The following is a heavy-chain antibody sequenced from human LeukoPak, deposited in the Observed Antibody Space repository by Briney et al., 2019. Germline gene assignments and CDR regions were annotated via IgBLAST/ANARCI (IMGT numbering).Heavy chain of an antibody. D-gene: IGHD1-1*01. CDR1: GYTFTSYG. CDR2: ISAYNGNT. V-gene: IGHV1-18*01. Sequence: ASVKVSCKASGYTFTSYGISWVRQAPGQGLEWMGWISAYNGNTNYAQKLQGRVTMTTDTSTSTAYMELRSLRSDDTAVYCCARDTTNWNPPDYWGQGTLVTVSS. CDR3: ARDTTNWNPPDY. J-gene: IGHJ4*02.